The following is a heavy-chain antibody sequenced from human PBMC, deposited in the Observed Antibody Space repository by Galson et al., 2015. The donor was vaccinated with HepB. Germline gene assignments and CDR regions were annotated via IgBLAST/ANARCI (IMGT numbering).Heavy chain of an antibody. D-gene: IGHD3-22*01. CDR2: IDWDDDK. Sequence: PALVKPTQTLTLTCTFSGFSLSTSGMRVSWIRQPPGKALEWLARIDWDDDKFYSTSLKTRLTISKDTSKNQVVLTMTNMDPVDTATYYCARMEPLRDDSSGYFDYWGQGTLVTVSS. CDR1: GFSLSTSGMR. J-gene: IGHJ4*02. V-gene: IGHV2-70*04. CDR3: ARMEPLRDDSSGYFDY.